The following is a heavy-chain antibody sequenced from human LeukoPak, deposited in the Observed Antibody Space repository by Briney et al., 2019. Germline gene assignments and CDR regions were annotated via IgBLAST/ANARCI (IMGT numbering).Heavy chain of an antibody. D-gene: IGHD5-18*01. Sequence: GGSLRLSCAASGFTFSDYYMSWIRQAPGKGLEWVSYISSSGNTTYHADSVKGRFTISRDNSKNTLYLQMNSLRAEDTAVYYCAKSRNSYGPGNYFDYWGQGTLVTVSS. V-gene: IGHV3-11*04. CDR3: AKSRNSYGPGNYFDY. CDR1: GFTFSDYY. J-gene: IGHJ4*02. CDR2: ISSSGNTT.